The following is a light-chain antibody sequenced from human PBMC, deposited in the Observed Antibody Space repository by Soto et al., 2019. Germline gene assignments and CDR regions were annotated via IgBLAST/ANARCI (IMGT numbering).Light chain of an antibody. Sequence: DIQLTQSPASLSASVGDTVTITCRASQSITSYLNWYQQKPGTGPKPLIWAASSLQSGAPSRFSGSVSGTDFTLTISSLQPEDFATYYCQQSYSTPSITFGQGTRLEIK. V-gene: IGKV1-39*01. CDR3: QQSYSTPSIT. CDR1: QSITSY. J-gene: IGKJ5*01. CDR2: AAS.